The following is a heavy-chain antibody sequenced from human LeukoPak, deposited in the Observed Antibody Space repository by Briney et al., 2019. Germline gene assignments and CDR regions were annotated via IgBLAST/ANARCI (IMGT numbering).Heavy chain of an antibody. CDR2: ISYDGSNK. CDR3: ARDRNFFLDY. D-gene: IGHD1-7*01. Sequence: GGSLRLSCAASGFTFSSYAMSWVRQAPGKGLEWVAVISYDGSNKYYADSVKGRFTISRDNSKNTLYLQMNSLRAEDTAVYYCARDRNFFLDYWGQGTLVTVSS. V-gene: IGHV3-30-3*01. J-gene: IGHJ4*02. CDR1: GFTFSSYA.